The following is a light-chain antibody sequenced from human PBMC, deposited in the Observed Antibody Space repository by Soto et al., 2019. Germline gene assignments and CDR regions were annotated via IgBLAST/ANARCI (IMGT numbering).Light chain of an antibody. CDR1: QGISSW. CDR2: DAS. V-gene: IGKV1-5*01. CDR3: QQYNSLWT. J-gene: IGKJ1*01. Sequence: DIQITQSPSTLSSSLVVILTITCRARQGISSWLAWYQQPAGKAPKLLIYDASRLESGVPSRFSGSGSGTEFTLTISSLHPDDFATYYCQQYNSLWTFGQGTKVDIK.